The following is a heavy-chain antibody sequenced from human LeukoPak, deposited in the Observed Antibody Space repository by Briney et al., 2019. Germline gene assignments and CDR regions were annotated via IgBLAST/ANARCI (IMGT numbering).Heavy chain of an antibody. CDR2: IYYSGST. V-gene: IGHV4-39*07. D-gene: IGHD6-13*01. CDR3: ARDSWIQVAAADFDYWYFDL. Sequence: PSETLSLTCTVSGGSISSSSYYWGWIRQPPGKGLEWIGSIYYSGSTYYNPSLKSRVTISVDTSKNQFSLKLSSVTAADTAVYYCARDSWIQVAAADFDYWYFDLWGRGTLVTVSS. J-gene: IGHJ2*01. CDR1: GGSISSSSYY.